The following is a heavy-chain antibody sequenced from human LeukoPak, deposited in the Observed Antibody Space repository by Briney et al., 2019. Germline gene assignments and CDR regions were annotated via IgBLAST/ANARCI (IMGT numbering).Heavy chain of an antibody. V-gene: IGHV1-18*01. CDR2: ISAYNGNT. D-gene: IGHD3-9*01. Sequence: ASVKVSCKASGYTFTSYGISWVRQAPGQGLEWMGWISAYNGNTNYAQKLQGRVTMTTDTSTSTAYMELRSLRSEDTAVYYCARERGDILTGFHAFDIWGQGTMVTVSS. CDR3: ARERGDILTGFHAFDI. J-gene: IGHJ3*02. CDR1: GYTFTSYG.